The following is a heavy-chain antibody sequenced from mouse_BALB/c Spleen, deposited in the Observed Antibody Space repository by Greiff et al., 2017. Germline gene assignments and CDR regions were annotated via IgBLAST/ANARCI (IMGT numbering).Heavy chain of an antibody. Sequence: EVMLVESGGGLVQPGGSRKLSCAASGFTFSSFGMHWVRQAPEKGLEWVAYISSGSSTIYYADTVKGRFTISRDNPKNTLFLQMTSLRSEDTAMYYCARREYDEAMDYWGQGTSVTVSS. V-gene: IGHV5-17*02. CDR2: ISSGSSTI. CDR1: GFTFSSFG. D-gene: IGHD2-14*01. J-gene: IGHJ4*01. CDR3: ARREYDEAMDY.